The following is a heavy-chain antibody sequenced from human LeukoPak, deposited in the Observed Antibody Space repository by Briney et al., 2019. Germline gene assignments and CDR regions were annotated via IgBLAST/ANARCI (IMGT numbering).Heavy chain of an antibody. CDR3: ARALSRGYSYGTLAY. J-gene: IGHJ4*02. CDR2: IYYSGGT. V-gene: IGHV4-59*01. CDR1: GGSISDYY. Sequence: SETLSLTCTVSGGSISDYYWSWIRQPPGKGLEWIGYIYYSGGTNYNPSLKSRVTISVDTSKNQFSLRLRSVAAADTAVYYCARALSRGYSYGTLAYWGQGTLVTVSS. D-gene: IGHD5-18*01.